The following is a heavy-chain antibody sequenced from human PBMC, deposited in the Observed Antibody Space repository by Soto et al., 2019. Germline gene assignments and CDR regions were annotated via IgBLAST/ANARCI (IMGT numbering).Heavy chain of an antibody. Sequence: GGSLRLSCAASGFTFSSYDMHWVRQATGKGLEWVSAIGTAGDTYYPGSVKGRFTISRENAKNSLYLQMNSLRAGDTAVYYCARAQTYYYGREYYYYMDVWGKGTTVTVSS. CDR2: IGTAGDT. J-gene: IGHJ6*03. D-gene: IGHD3-10*01. CDR3: ARAQTYYYGREYYYYMDV. V-gene: IGHV3-13*01. CDR1: GFTFSSYD.